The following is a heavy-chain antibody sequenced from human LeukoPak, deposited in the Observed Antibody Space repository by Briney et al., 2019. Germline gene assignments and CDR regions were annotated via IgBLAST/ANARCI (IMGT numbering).Heavy chain of an antibody. J-gene: IGHJ4*02. CDR2: INHSGST. Sequence: SETLSLTCAVYGGSFSGYYWSWIRQPPGKGLEWIGEINHSGSTNYNPSLKSRVTISVDTSKNQFSLKLSSVTAADTAVYYCARADSSGYYPPDYWGQGTLVTVSS. D-gene: IGHD3-22*01. V-gene: IGHV4-34*01. CDR1: GGSFSGYY. CDR3: ARADSSGYYPPDY.